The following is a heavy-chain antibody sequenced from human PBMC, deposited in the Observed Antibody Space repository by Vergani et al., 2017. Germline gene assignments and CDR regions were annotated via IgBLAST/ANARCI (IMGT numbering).Heavy chain of an antibody. CDR2: IYYSGST. J-gene: IGHJ4*02. D-gene: IGHD3-22*01. CDR3: ARLRYDSSGYYYGNYFDY. V-gene: IGHV4-39*01. CDR1: NDSVSNTFYY. Sequence: QVQLQESGPGLVKPSETLSLTCTVSNDSVSNTFYYWGWIRQTPGKGLEWIGSIYYSGSTYYNPSLESRVTMSVDTSKSQFSLKLSSVTAADTAVYYCARLRYDSSGYYYGNYFDYWGQGTLVTVSS.